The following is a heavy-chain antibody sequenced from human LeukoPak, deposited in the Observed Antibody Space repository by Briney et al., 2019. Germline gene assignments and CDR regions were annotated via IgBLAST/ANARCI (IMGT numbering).Heavy chain of an antibody. CDR2: IIPIFGTA. CDR1: GGTFSSYA. D-gene: IGHD2-2*02. J-gene: IGHJ6*02. CDR3: ARDCSSTSCYIRGEGHYYGMDV. V-gene: IGHV1-69*01. Sequence: SVKVSCKASGGTFSSYAISWVRQAPGQGLEWMGGIIPIFGTANYAQKFQGRVTITADESTSTAYMELSSLRSEDTAVYYCARDCSSTSCYIRGEGHYYGMDVWGQGTTVTVSS.